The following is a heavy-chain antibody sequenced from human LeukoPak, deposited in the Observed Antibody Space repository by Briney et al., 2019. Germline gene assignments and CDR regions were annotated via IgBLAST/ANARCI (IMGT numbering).Heavy chain of an antibody. D-gene: IGHD1-26*01. CDR1: GLTFSSYA. Sequence: GGSLRLSCAASGLTFSSYALSWVRQAPGKGLEWVSLVSGIGGYTYYADSVKGRFTISRDNSKNTLYLQMNSLRAEDTAVYYCAKARSIKWELPDWGQGTLVTVSS. CDR3: AKARSIKWELPD. CDR2: VSGIGGYT. J-gene: IGHJ4*02. V-gene: IGHV3-23*01.